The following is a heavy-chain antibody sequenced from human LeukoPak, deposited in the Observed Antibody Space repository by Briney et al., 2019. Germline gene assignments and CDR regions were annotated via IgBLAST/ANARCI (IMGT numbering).Heavy chain of an antibody. CDR1: GFTFSSYA. CDR2: ISGSGGST. J-gene: IGHJ6*03. CDR3: AKRGGYSSSWYADYYYYMDV. Sequence: GGSLRLSCAASGFTFSSYAMSWVRQAPGKGLEWVSAISGSGGSTCYADSVEGRFTISRDNSKNTLYLQMNSLRAEDTAVYYCAKRGGYSSSWYADYYYYMDVWGKGTTVTVSS. D-gene: IGHD6-13*01. V-gene: IGHV3-23*01.